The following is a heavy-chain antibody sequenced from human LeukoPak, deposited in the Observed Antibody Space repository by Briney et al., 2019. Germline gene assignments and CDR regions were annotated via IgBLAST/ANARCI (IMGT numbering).Heavy chain of an antibody. V-gene: IGHV4-59*08. CDR2: IYYSGST. CDR3: ARPAVAASGDYYYMDV. D-gene: IGHD6-19*01. J-gene: IGHJ6*03. CDR1: GVSISSYY. Sequence: SETLSLTCTVSGVSISSYYWSWIRQHPGKGLEWLGYIYYSGSTNYNPSLKSRVTISVDTSKNQFSLKLSSVTAADTAVYYCARPAVAASGDYYYMDVWGKGTTVTVSS.